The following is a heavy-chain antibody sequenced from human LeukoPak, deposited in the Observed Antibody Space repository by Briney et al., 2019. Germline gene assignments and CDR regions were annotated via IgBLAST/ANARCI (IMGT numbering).Heavy chain of an antibody. CDR1: GGSISSSNW. V-gene: IGHV4-4*02. CDR2: IYHSGST. Sequence: PSGTLSLTCAVSGGSISSSNWWSWVRQPPGQGLEWIGEIYHSGSTNYNPSLKSRVTISVDKSKNQFSLKLSSVTAADTAVYYCARSVIAAATYYFDYWGQGTLVTVSS. CDR3: ARSVIAAATYYFDY. J-gene: IGHJ4*02. D-gene: IGHD6-13*01.